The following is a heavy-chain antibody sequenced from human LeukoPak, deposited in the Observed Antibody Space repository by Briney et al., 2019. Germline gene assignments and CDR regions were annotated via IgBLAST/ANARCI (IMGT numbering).Heavy chain of an antibody. D-gene: IGHD2-15*01. CDR2: ISDNGGST. CDR3: ARSAGRFGSGGSCYDY. CDR1: GFTFSNYA. J-gene: IGHJ4*02. Sequence: GGSLRLSCAASGFTFSNYAMHWFRQAPGKGLEYVSAISDNGGSTYYANSVKGRFTISRDNSKNTLYLQMGSLRAEDMAIYYCARSAGRFGSGGSCYDYWGQGTLVTVSS. V-gene: IGHV3-64*01.